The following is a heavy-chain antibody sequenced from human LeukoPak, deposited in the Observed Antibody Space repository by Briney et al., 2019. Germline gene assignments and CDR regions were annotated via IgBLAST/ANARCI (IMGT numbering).Heavy chain of an antibody. D-gene: IGHD2-21*01. J-gene: IGHJ4*02. Sequence: GGSLRLSCAGSGFTFSHYGMSWVRQAPGKGLEWVSAISGSGSNTHYADSVKGRFSISRDNSKNTLYLQMNSLRAEDTAVYYCAKTKYCGGDCYSWYFDYWGQETLVTVSS. CDR2: ISGSGSNT. V-gene: IGHV3-23*01. CDR3: AKTKYCGGDCYSWYFDY. CDR1: GFTFSHYG.